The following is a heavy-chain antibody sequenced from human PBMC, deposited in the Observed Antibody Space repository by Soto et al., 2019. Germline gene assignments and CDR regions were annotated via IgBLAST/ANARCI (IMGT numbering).Heavy chain of an antibody. Sequence: QVQLQQWGAGLLKPSETLSLTCAVYGGSFSGYYWSWIRQPPGKGLEWIGEINHSGSTNYNPSLXSRVTIXXDTXXNXXXXXXXXXTXXXXAXXXXXXXXXXXXXGXXWGQGTLVTVSS. CDR2: INHSGST. J-gene: IGHJ4*02. CDR3: XXXXXXXXXGXX. CDR1: GGSFSGYY. V-gene: IGHV4-34*01.